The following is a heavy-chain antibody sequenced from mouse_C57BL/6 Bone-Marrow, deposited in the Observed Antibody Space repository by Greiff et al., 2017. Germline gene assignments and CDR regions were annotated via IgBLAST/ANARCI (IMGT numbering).Heavy chain of an antibody. J-gene: IGHJ2*01. CDR1: GYTFTDYY. CDR3: ARSAGY. CDR2: IYPGSGKT. V-gene: IGHV1-76*01. Sequence: QVQLQQSGAELVRPGASVKLSCKASGYTFTDYYINWVKQRPGKGLEWIAGIYPGSGKTYYNEKFKGKATLTAEKPSNTAYIQLSSLTSEDSAVYFFARSAGYWGQGTTLTVSS.